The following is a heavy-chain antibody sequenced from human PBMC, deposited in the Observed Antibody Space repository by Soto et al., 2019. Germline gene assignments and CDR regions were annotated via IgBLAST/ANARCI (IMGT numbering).Heavy chain of an antibody. J-gene: IGHJ4*02. V-gene: IGHV4-59*01. CDR2: IYYSGST. CDR3: ARFGYDILTGYYSIDY. D-gene: IGHD3-9*01. CDR1: GGSISSYY. Sequence: SETPSLTCTVSGGSISSYYWSWIRQPPGKGLEWIGYIYYSGSTNYNPSLKSRVTISVDTSKNQFSLKLSSVTAADTAVYYCARFGYDILTGYYSIDYWGQGTLVTVSS.